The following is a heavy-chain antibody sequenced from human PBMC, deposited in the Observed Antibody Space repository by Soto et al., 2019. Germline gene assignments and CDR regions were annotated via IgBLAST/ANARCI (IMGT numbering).Heavy chain of an antibody. J-gene: IGHJ6*02. CDR3: ARVVYRSLYYGTDV. D-gene: IGHD2-15*01. CDR2: MFYSGST. V-gene: IGHV4-59*08. Sequence: SETLSLTCTVSGGSISGYYWSWIRQPPGKGLEWIGYMFYSGSTKYNPSLRSRVTMSVDTSKNQFSLKLNSVTAADTAVYFCARVVYRSLYYGTDVWGQGTTVTVSS. CDR1: GGSISGYY.